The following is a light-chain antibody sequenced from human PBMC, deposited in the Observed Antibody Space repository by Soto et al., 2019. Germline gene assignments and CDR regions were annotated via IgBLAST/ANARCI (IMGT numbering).Light chain of an antibody. J-gene: IGKJ2*01. Sequence: EIVLTQSPGTLSLSPGERATLSGRASQSVSSSYLAWYQQKPGQAPRLLIYGASNRATGIPDRFTGSGSGTDFTLTISRLEPEDFAVYYCQQYGSSPYAFGQGTKLEIK. CDR3: QQYGSSPYA. V-gene: IGKV3-20*01. CDR1: QSVSSSY. CDR2: GAS.